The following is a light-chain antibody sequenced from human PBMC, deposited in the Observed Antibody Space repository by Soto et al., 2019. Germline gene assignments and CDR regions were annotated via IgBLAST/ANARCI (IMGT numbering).Light chain of an antibody. CDR1: SSDVGGYNY. CDR2: EVS. CDR3: SSYTTSSPLV. J-gene: IGLJ2*01. Sequence: QSVLTQPASVSGSPGQSITISCTGTSSDVGGYNYVSWYQQHPGKAPKLKIYEVSNGPSGVSNRFAGSKSGNTASLTISGLQAEDEADYHRSSYTTSSPLVFGGRTKVTVL. V-gene: IGLV2-14*01.